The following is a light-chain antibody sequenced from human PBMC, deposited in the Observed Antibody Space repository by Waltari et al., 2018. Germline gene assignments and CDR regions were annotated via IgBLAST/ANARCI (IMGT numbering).Light chain of an antibody. CDR2: AAS. Sequence: DIQMTQSPPFVSASIGERVTITCRASQDVDNWLAWYQQKPGKAPKLLIYAASTLHSGVPSRFSGSGSGTEFTLTISSLQPEDFATYFCQQTNSFPYTFAQGTKLEIK. CDR3: QQTNSFPYT. CDR1: QDVDNW. V-gene: IGKV1-12*01. J-gene: IGKJ2*01.